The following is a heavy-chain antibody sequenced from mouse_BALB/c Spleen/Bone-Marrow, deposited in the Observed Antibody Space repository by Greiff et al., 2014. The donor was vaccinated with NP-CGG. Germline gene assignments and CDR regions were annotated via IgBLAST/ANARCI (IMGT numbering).Heavy chain of an antibody. J-gene: IGHJ3*01. CDR2: INPYNGDT. CDR1: GYSFTGYF. Sequence: VQLKESGPELVKPGASVKISYKASGYSFTGYFMNWVKQSYGKSLEWIGRINPYNGDTFYNQKFKGKATLTVDKSSSTAHMELLSLTSEDSAVYYCGGQDGYYGGFAYWGQGTLVTVSA. V-gene: IGHV1-37*01. D-gene: IGHD2-3*01. CDR3: GGQDGYYGGFAY.